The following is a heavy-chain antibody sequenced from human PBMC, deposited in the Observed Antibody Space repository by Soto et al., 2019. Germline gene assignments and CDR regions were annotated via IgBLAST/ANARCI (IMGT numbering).Heavy chain of an antibody. CDR1: GYSFTSYW. J-gene: IGHJ3*02. V-gene: IGHV5-51*01. Sequence: PGESLKISYKFSGYSFTSYWIGWVRQMPGKGLEWMGIIYPGDSDTRYSPSFQGHVTISADKSFTTAYLQWSSLKASDTAMYYCAQSPRLTEAFDIWGQGTMVTVSS. CDR3: AQSPRLTEAFDI. CDR2: IYPGDSDT.